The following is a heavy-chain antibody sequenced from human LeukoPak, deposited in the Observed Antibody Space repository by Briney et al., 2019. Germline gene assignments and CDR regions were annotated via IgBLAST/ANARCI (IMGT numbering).Heavy chain of an antibody. CDR2: ISGSGDST. D-gene: IGHD6-13*01. Sequence: GGSLRLSCAASGFTFSSYAMSWVRQAPGKGLEWVSAISGSGDSTYYGDSVKGRFIISRDNSKNTLYLQMNSLRAEDTAVYYCAKTRPLDSSSWSHGDYWGQGTLVTVSS. J-gene: IGHJ4*02. CDR1: GFTFSSYA. V-gene: IGHV3-23*01. CDR3: AKTRPLDSSSWSHGDY.